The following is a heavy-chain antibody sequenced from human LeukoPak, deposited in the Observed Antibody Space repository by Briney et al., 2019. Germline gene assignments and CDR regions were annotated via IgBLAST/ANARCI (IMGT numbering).Heavy chain of an antibody. CDR3: ARETCSNGVCYRYGEGFHY. CDR1: GGSIRSYY. V-gene: IGHV4-59*01. D-gene: IGHD2-8*01. Sequence: SETLSPTCTVSGGSIRSYYWSWIRQPPGQGLEWFGYLHYWGSTNYNPSSKSRVNISIDTSKNEFSLKVSSVTAADTAVYYCARETCSNGVCYRYGEGFHYWGQGTLVTVSS. CDR2: LHYWGST. J-gene: IGHJ4*02.